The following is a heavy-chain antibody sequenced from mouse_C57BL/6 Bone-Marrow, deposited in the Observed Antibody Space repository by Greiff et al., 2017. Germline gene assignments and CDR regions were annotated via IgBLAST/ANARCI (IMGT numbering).Heavy chain of an antibody. V-gene: IGHV5-9*01. CDR2: ISGGGGNT. J-gene: IGHJ2*01. CDR3: ARQTYSNPDY. Sequence: EVMLVESGGGLVKPGGSLKLSCAASGFTFSSYTMSWVRPTPEKRPAWVATISGGGGNTYYPDSVKGRFTISRDNAKNTLYLQMSSLRSEDTALYYCARQTYSNPDYWGQGTTLTVSS. D-gene: IGHD2-5*01. CDR1: GFTFSSYT.